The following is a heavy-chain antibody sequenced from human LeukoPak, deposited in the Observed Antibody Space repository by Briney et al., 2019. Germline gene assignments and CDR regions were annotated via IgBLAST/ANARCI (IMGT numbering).Heavy chain of an antibody. CDR1: GDTFSSYA. CDR3: ARGGVYCSGGSCPTNWFDP. Sequence: GASVKVSCKASGDTFSSYAISWVRQAPGQGLEWMGGIIPIFGTANYAQKLQGRVTMTIDTSTSTAYMELRSLRSDDTAVYYCARGGVYCSGGSCPTNWFDPWGQGTLVTVSS. J-gene: IGHJ5*02. CDR2: IIPIFGTA. D-gene: IGHD2-15*01. V-gene: IGHV1-69*05.